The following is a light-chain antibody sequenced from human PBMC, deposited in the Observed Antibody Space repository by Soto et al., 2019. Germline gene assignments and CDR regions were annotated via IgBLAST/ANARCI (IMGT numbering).Light chain of an antibody. CDR3: CSYAANYNLV. CDR1: SSNVGGYNY. V-gene: IGLV2-11*01. Sequence: HSALTQPRSVSASPGQSVTISCTGTSSNVGGYNYVSWYQQNPGKAPKLIIYDASKRPSGVPDRFSGSKSGNAASLTISGLQAEDEADYYCCSYAANYNLVFGGGTQLTVL. CDR2: DAS. J-gene: IGLJ2*01.